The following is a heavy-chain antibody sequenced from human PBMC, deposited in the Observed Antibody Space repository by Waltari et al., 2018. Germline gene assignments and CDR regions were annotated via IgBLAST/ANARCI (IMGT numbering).Heavy chain of an antibody. V-gene: IGHV3-33*01. Sequence: QVQLVESGGGVVQPGRSLRLSCAASGFTFSSYGMHWVRQAPGKGLEWVAVIWYDGSNKYYADSVKGRFTISRDNSKNTLYLQMNSLRAEYTAVYYCARDRVTTGGFDYWGQGTLVTVSS. D-gene: IGHD4-4*01. CDR2: IWYDGSNK. CDR3: ARDRVTTGGFDY. J-gene: IGHJ4*02. CDR1: GFTFSSYG.